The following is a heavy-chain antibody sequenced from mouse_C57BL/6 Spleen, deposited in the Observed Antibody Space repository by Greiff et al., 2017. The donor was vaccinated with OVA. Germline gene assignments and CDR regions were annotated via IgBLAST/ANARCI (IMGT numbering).Heavy chain of an antibody. D-gene: IGHD2-10*02. CDR1: GYTFTSYW. Sequence: QVHVKQPGAELVMPGASVKLSCKASGYTFTSYWMHWVKQRPGQGLEWIGEIDPSDSYTTYHQKFKGKSTLTVDKSSRTAYMQLSSLTSEDSAVYYCARWYGNYFDYWGQGTTLTVSS. CDR3: ARWYGNYFDY. J-gene: IGHJ2*01. CDR2: IDPSDSYT. V-gene: IGHV1-69*01.